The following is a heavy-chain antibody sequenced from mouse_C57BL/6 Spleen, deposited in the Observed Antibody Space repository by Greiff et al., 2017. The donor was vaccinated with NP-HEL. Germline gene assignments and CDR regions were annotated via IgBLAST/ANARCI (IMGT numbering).Heavy chain of an antibody. CDR2: IRNKANGYTT. Sequence: EVQGVESGGGLVQPGASLRLSCAASGFTFTDYYMSWVRQPPGKAPEWLALIRNKANGYTTEYTASVKGRLTISTANSQNILYLQMNTLRAEDSATYYGVKAVDYYGSSYVYFDVWGTGTTVTVSS. D-gene: IGHD1-1*01. CDR1: GFTFTDYY. CDR3: VKAVDYYGSSYVYFDV. J-gene: IGHJ1*03. V-gene: IGHV7-4*01.